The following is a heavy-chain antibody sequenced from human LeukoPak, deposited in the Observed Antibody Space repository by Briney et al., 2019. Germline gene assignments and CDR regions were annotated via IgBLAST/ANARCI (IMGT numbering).Heavy chain of an antibody. V-gene: IGHV1-2*04. J-gene: IGHJ6*02. D-gene: IGHD6-19*01. CDR3: ARGAVAVAAQNYGMDV. CDR1: RHTFTGYY. Sequence: ASVKVSCQASRHTFTGYYMHWVRQAPGQGLEWMGWINPNSGGTNYAQKFQGWVTMTRDTSISTAYMELSRLRSDDTAVYYCARGAVAVAAQNYGMDVWGQGTTVTVSS. CDR2: INPNSGGT.